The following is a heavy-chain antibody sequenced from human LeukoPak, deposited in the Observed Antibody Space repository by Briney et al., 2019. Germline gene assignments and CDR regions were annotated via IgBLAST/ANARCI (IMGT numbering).Heavy chain of an antibody. CDR1: GYTFTSYG. CDR3: AREIAYYYYMDV. J-gene: IGHJ6*03. Sequence: ASVKVSCKASGYTFTSYGISWVRQAPEQGLEWMGWISAYNGNTNYAQKLQGRVTMTTDTSTSTAYMELRSLRSDDTAVYYCAREIAYYYYMDVWGKGTTVTVSS. CDR2: ISAYNGNT. V-gene: IGHV1-18*01.